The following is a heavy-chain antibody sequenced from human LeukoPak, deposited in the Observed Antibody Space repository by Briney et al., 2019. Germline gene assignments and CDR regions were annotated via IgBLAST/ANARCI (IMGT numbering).Heavy chain of an antibody. CDR1: GYIFTNYW. V-gene: IGHV5-51*01. J-gene: IGHJ4*02. Sequence: GESLKISCKGSGYIFTNYWIAWVRQMPGKGLEWMGIIYPGDSDTRYSPSFQGQVPISPDKSTSTAHLQWSSLKASETAMYYCARRSGNFQADYNFDYWGQGNLVPVSS. CDR2: IYPGDSDT. D-gene: IGHD1-26*01. CDR3: ARRSGNFQADYNFDY.